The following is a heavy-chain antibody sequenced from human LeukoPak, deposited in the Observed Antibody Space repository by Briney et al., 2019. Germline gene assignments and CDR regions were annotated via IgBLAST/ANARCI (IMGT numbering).Heavy chain of an antibody. CDR3: ARDLPIAAAGMPVWVIDY. CDR1: GYTFTGYY. CDR2: INANSGGT. V-gene: IGHV1-2*02. J-gene: IGHJ4*02. Sequence: ASVKVSCKASGYTFTGYYMHWVRQAPGQGLEWMGWINANSGGTNYAQKFQGRVTMTRDTSISTAYMELSRLRSDDTAVYYCARDLPIAAAGMPVWVIDYWGQGTLVTVSS. D-gene: IGHD6-13*01.